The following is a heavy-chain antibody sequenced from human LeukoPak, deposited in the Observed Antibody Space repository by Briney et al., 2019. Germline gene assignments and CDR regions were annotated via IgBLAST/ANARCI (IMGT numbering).Heavy chain of an antibody. CDR3: ARDCYCSSTSCYTYNWFDP. D-gene: IGHD2-2*01. CDR1: GITFSHHG. J-gene: IGHJ5*02. Sequence: GGSLRLSCAASGITFSHHGMDWVRQAPGKGLEWVAGIQYDGSIKFYLDSVKGRFTISRDNAKNSLYLQMNSLRAEDTAVYYCARDCYCSSTSCYTYNWFDPWGQGTLVTVSS. CDR2: IQYDGSIK. V-gene: IGHV3-30*03.